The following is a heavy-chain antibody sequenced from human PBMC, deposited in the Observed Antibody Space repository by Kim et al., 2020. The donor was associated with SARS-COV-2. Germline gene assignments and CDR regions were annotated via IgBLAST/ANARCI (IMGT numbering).Heavy chain of an antibody. Sequence: YYADSVKGRFTISRDNAKNSLYLQMNSLRDEDTAVYYCARDASSYYDTDYWGQGTLVTVSS. J-gene: IGHJ4*02. V-gene: IGHV3-48*02. CDR3: ARDASSYYDTDY. D-gene: IGHD3-22*01.